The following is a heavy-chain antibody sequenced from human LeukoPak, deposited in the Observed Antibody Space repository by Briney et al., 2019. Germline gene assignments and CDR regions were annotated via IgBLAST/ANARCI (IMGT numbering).Heavy chain of an antibody. CDR2: INPNSGGT. J-gene: IGHJ3*02. D-gene: IGHD1-7*01. CDR3: ARGELELSTRAFDI. V-gene: IGHV1-2*02. Sequence: ASVKVSCKASGYTFTGYYMHWVRQAPGQGLEWMGWINPNSGGTNYAQKFQGRVTMTRDTSISTAYMELSRLRSDDTAVYYCARGELELSTRAFDIWGQGTMVTVSS. CDR1: GYTFTGYY.